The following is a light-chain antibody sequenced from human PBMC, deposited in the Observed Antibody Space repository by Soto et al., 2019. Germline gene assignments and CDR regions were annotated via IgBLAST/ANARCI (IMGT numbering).Light chain of an antibody. CDR1: RSDVGGFEY. CDR3: GSITRSSTSV. Sequence: SALGQPASVSGTPGQSITISCTGTRSDVGGFEYVSWYQHQPGKAPKLIIYDVTKRPSGVSNRFSGSKSGNTASLTISGIQAEDEGDYYCGSITRSSTSVFGTGTKVTVL. J-gene: IGLJ1*01. V-gene: IGLV2-14*01. CDR2: DVT.